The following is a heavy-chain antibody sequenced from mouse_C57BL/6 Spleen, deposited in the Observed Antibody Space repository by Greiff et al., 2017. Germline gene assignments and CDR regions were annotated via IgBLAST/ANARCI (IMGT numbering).Heavy chain of an antibody. Sequence: QVQLQQSGAELVKPGASVKLSCKASGYTFTSYWMHWVKQRPGQGLEWIGMIHPNSGSTNYNEKFKSKATLTVDKSSSTAYMQLSSLTSEDSAVYYCARERGYYGSSYGDYWGQGTTLTVSS. V-gene: IGHV1-64*01. J-gene: IGHJ2*01. CDR2: IHPNSGST. CDR3: ARERGYYGSSYGDY. CDR1: GYTFTSYW. D-gene: IGHD1-1*01.